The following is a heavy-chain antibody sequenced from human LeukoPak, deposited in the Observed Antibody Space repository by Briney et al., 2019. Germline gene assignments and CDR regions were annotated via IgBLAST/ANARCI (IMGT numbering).Heavy chain of an antibody. J-gene: IGHJ5*02. D-gene: IGHD6-13*01. CDR3: ARREAAAGTVNWFDP. CDR2: ISAYNGNT. Sequence: ASVKVSCKASGHTFTSYGISWVRQAPGQGLEWMGWISAYNGNTNYAQKLQGRVTMTTDTSTSTAYMELRSLRSEDTAVYYCARREAAAGTVNWFDPWGQGTLVTVSS. V-gene: IGHV1-18*01. CDR1: GHTFTSYG.